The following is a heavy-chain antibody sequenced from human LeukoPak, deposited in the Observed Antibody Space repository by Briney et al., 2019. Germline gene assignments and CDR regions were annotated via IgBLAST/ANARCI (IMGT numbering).Heavy chain of an antibody. Sequence: PGGSLRLSCAASGFTFSSYTMNWVRQAPGKGLEWVSYITSSSSTIYYADSVKGRFTVSRDNSKNTLYLQMNSLRAEDTAVYYCARDLWAWELTHSFDYWGQGTLVTVSS. J-gene: IGHJ4*02. V-gene: IGHV3-48*01. CDR2: ITSSSSTI. CDR1: GFTFSSYT. CDR3: ARDLWAWELTHSFDY. D-gene: IGHD1-26*01.